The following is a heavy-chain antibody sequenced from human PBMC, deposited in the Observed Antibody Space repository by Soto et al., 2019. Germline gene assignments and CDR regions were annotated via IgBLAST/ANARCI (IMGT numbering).Heavy chain of an antibody. Sequence: SETLSLTCTVSGGSISSYYWSWIRQPPGKGLEWIGYIYYSVSTNYNPSLKSRVTISVDTSKNQFSLKLSSVTAADTAVYYCARGGYSYGYWTFWGQGTLVTVSS. CDR2: IYYSVST. J-gene: IGHJ4*02. D-gene: IGHD5-18*01. V-gene: IGHV4-59*01. CDR1: GGSISSYY. CDR3: ARGGYSYGYWTF.